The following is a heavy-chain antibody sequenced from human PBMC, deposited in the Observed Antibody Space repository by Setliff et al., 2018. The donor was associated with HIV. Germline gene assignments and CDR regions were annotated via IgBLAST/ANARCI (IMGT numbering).Heavy chain of an antibody. CDR1: GVTFSSFA. D-gene: IGHD6-19*01. Sequence: GGSLRLSCAASGVTFSSFAMHWVRQAPGKGLEWVAVIWYDGSNKYYADSVKGRFTISRDNSKNTLYLQMNSLRAEDTAVYYCAKTPSSGWYSLYLDYWGQGTLVTVSS. CDR3: AKTPSSGWYSLYLDY. J-gene: IGHJ4*02. V-gene: IGHV3-33*06. CDR2: IWYDGSNK.